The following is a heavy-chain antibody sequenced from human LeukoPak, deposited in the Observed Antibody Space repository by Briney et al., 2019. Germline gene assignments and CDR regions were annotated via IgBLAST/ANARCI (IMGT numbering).Heavy chain of an antibody. J-gene: IGHJ3*02. CDR3: ARDASGNDLGYAFDI. CDR2: IYYSGST. D-gene: IGHD5-12*01. CDR1: GGSISNYY. V-gene: IGHV4-59*01. Sequence: PSETLSLTCTVSGGSISNYYWSWIRQPPGKGLEWIGDIYYSGSTSYNPSLKSRVSISVGTSKSQFSLKLYSVTAADTAVYYCARDASGNDLGYAFDIWGQGTVVTVSS.